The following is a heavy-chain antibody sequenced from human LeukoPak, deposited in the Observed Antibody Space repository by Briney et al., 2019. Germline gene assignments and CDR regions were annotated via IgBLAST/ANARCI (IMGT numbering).Heavy chain of an antibody. CDR1: GFTVSSYS. CDR2: ISSSSTI. Sequence: GGSLRLSCAASGFTVSSYSMNWVRQAPGKGLEWVSYISSSSTIYYADSVKGRFAISRDNAKNSLYLQMDSLRDEDTAVYYCVRDHNYYFGYWGQGILVTVSA. J-gene: IGHJ4*02. V-gene: IGHV3-48*02. CDR3: VRDHNYYFGY.